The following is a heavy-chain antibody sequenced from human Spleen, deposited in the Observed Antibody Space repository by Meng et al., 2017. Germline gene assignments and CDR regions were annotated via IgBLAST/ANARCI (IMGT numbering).Heavy chain of an antibody. D-gene: IGHD6-13*01. V-gene: IGHV2-5*02. Sequence: QITFKESGPTLVKPTESLTLTCTFSGFSRSTSGVGVVWIRQPPGKALEWLVVIYWDNDKRYSPSLKSRLTITKDTAKNQVVLAMTNMDPADTATYYCAHRSSYSSTWDTPIFDYWGQGTLVTVSS. CDR2: IYWDNDK. J-gene: IGHJ4*02. CDR3: AHRSSYSSTWDTPIFDY. CDR1: GFSRSTSGVG.